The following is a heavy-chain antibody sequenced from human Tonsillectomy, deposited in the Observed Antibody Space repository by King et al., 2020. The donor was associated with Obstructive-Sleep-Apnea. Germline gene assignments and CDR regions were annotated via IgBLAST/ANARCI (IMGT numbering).Heavy chain of an antibody. J-gene: IGHJ4*02. CDR1: GFSLTTTEVG. D-gene: IGHD3-22*01. CDR3: APRRLGGYYYKWSPYFDY. Sequence: TLKESGPTLVKPTQTLTLTCTFSGFSLTTTEVGVGWIRQPPGRALGWPAPVYWDDGRRYSPSLKSRLTGTKDTSNNQVILTMTNMDPVDTATYYCAPRRLGGYYYKWSPYFDYWGQGTLVTVSS. V-gene: IGHV2-5*02. CDR2: VYWDDGR.